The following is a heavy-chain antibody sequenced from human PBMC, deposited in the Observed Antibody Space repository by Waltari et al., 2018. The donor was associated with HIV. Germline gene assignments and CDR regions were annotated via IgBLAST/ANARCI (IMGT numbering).Heavy chain of an antibody. CDR3: ARGLSEGATDAFDF. Sequence: QVHLQQWGAGLVKPSETLSLTCAVYGGSFNDYYWSWIRQPPGKGLEWIGESNYSETTHYRPSLKSRVTISVDPSKSQFSMKLTSVTASDTAMYFCARGLSEGATDAFDFWGQGTMVTVSS. V-gene: IGHV4-34*01. CDR2: SNYSETT. D-gene: IGHD1-26*01. CDR1: GGSFNDYY. J-gene: IGHJ3*01.